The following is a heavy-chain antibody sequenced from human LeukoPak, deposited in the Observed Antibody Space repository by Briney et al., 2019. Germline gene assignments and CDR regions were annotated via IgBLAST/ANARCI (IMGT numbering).Heavy chain of an antibody. CDR2: LDSDGSP. J-gene: IGHJ6*02. CDR3: ARAAAGRAYYHYGMDV. Sequence: GGSLRLSCAASGLTFDDYAMHWVRQAPGKGLEWVSILDSDGSPSYADSVKGRFTISRDNSKNTLDLQMNSLRAEDTAVYYCARAAAGRAYYHYGMDVWGQGTTVTDSS. CDR1: GLTFDDYA. V-gene: IGHV3-53*01. D-gene: IGHD6-13*01.